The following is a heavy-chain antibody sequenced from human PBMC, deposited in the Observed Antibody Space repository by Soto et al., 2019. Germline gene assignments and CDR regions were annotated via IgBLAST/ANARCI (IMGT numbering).Heavy chain of an antibody. CDR2: SYTSGST. Sequence: QVQLQESGPGLVKPSETLSLTCTVSGGSISSYYWSWIRQPAGKGLEWIGRSYTSGSTNYNPPLKSRVTMTVDTSKNQFSLKLSSVTAADTAVYYCASGISERSYYYGMDVWGQGTTVTVSS. CDR1: GGSISSYY. V-gene: IGHV4-4*07. J-gene: IGHJ6*02. D-gene: IGHD3-3*02. CDR3: ASGISERSYYYGMDV.